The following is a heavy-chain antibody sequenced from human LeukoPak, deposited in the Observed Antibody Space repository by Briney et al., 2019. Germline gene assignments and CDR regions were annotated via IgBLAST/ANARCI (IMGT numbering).Heavy chain of an antibody. CDR2: IWYDGSNK. D-gene: IGHD2-2*01. CDR3: ASASSRTSCAHY. CDR1: GLTFSSHG. J-gene: IGHJ4*02. Sequence: GGSLRLSCAATGLTFSSHGMHWVRQAPGNGLELVAVIWYDGSNKYYADPGKRRFTISRDNSKNTLYLQMHSLSPEATAVYHCASASSRTSCAHYWGQGPLVTVPS. V-gene: IGHV3-33*01.